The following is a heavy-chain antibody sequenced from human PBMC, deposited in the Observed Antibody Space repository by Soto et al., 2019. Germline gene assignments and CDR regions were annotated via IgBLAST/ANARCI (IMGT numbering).Heavy chain of an antibody. Sequence: SETLSLTCTVSGGSISSYYWSWIRQPPGKGLEWIGYIYYSGSTNYNPSLKSRVTISVDTSKNQFSLKLSSVTAADTAVYYCARYSSGYYHHWFDPWGQGTLVTVSS. V-gene: IGHV4-59*01. CDR2: IYYSGST. D-gene: IGHD3-22*01. J-gene: IGHJ5*02. CDR3: ARYSSGYYHHWFDP. CDR1: GGSISSYY.